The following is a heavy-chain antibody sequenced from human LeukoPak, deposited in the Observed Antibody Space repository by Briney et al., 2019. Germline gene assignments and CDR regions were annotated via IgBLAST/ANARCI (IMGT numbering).Heavy chain of an antibody. J-gene: IGHJ4*02. Sequence: GGSLRLSCSASGFAFSSYPLRWVRQAPGKGLEYVSAISRDGGTTYYADSVKGRFTISRDNSKNTLYLQMSSLRAEDTAVYYCVRGAPPKEYDYWGQGTLVTVSS. CDR1: GFAFSSYP. CDR2: ISRDGGTT. V-gene: IGHV3-64D*09. D-gene: IGHD2/OR15-2a*01. CDR3: VRGAPPKEYDY.